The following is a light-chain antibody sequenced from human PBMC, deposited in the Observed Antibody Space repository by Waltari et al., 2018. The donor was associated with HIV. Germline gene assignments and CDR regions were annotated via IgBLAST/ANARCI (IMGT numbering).Light chain of an antibody. J-gene: IGKJ1*01. CDR2: GAS. V-gene: IGKV3-20*01. Sequence: IVLTQSPCTLSYAPGERATISCRASKRVSSTYLAWYQQKPGQAPRLLIYGASSRATGIPDRFSGSGSGTDFTLNISILEPEDFAVYYCQHYGSSLWTFGQGTTVEIK. CDR1: KRVSSTY. CDR3: QHYGSSLWT.